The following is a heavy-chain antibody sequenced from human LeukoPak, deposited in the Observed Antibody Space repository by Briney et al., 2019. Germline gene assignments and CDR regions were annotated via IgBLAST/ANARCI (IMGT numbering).Heavy chain of an antibody. D-gene: IGHD2-21*02. CDR1: GGTFSSYA. CDR3: ARDRYCGGDCYSSGAFDI. Sequence: ASVKVSCKASGGTFSSYAISWVRQVPGQGLEWMGGIIPIFGTANYAQKFQGRVTITADESTSTAYMELSSLRSEDTAVYYCARDRYCGGDCYSSGAFDIWGQGTMVTVSS. V-gene: IGHV1-69*13. CDR2: IIPIFGTA. J-gene: IGHJ3*02.